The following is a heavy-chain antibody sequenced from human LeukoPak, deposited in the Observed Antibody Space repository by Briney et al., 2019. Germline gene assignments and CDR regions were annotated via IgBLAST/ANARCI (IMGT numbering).Heavy chain of an antibody. Sequence: SETLSLTCTVSGGSISSSSYYWGWIRQPPGKGLEWIGSIYYSGSTYYNPSLKSRVTISVDTSKNQFSLKLSSVTAADTAVYYCARPNYGEDYSDYWGQGTLVTVSS. D-gene: IGHD4-17*01. CDR2: IYYSGST. J-gene: IGHJ4*02. V-gene: IGHV4-39*07. CDR1: GGSISSSSYY. CDR3: ARPNYGEDYSDY.